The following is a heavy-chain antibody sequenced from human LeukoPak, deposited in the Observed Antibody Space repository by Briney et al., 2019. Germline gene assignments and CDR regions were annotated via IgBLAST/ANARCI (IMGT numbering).Heavy chain of an antibody. J-gene: IGHJ3*02. D-gene: IGHD2-2*01. Sequence: RGGSLRLSCAASGFTFSSYAMSWVRQAPGKGLEWVSAISGSGGSTYYADSVKGRFTISRDNSKNTLYLQVNSLRAEDTAVYYCAKALLTGYCSSTSCYAPGAFDIWGQGTMVTVSS. V-gene: IGHV3-23*01. CDR1: GFTFSSYA. CDR3: AKALLTGYCSSTSCYAPGAFDI. CDR2: ISGSGGST.